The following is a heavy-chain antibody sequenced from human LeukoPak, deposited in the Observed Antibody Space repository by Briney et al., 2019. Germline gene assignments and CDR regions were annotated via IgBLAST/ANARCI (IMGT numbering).Heavy chain of an antibody. D-gene: IGHD3-10*01. CDR2: ISYDGSNK. Sequence: GGSLRLSCAASGFTFSSYGMHWVRQAPGKGLEWVAIISYDGSNKYYADSVKGRFTISRDNAKNSLYLQMNSLRAEDTAVYYCARGGGYGSGSYYRFGYWGQGTLVTVSS. J-gene: IGHJ4*02. V-gene: IGHV3-30*03. CDR3: ARGGGYGSGSYYRFGY. CDR1: GFTFSSYG.